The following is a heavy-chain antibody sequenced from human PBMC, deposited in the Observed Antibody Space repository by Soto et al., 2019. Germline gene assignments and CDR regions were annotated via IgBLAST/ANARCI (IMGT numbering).Heavy chain of an antibody. CDR3: ARVEIVGAAYYYYGMDV. V-gene: IGHV1-69*13. J-gene: IGHJ6*02. CDR2: IIPIFGTA. D-gene: IGHD1-26*01. CDR1: GGTFSSYA. Sequence: GASVKVSCKASGGTFSSYAISWVRQAPGQGLEWMGGIIPIFGTANYAQKFQGRVTITADESTSTAYMELSSLRSEDTAVYYCARVEIVGAAYYYYGMDVWGQGTTVTVS.